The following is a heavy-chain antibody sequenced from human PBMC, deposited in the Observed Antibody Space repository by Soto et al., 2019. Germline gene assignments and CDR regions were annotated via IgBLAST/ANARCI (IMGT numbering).Heavy chain of an antibody. CDR2: IIPIFASS. CDR3: AKDVGFQQLLFVFET. V-gene: IGHV1-69*01. Sequence: QVQLVQSGAEVKQPGSSVRVSCKASGGTFSNFGFSWVRQAPGQGLEWMGGIIPIFASSNYAQKFQRRLTITADESTSTAYMDLSSLRSEDTAVYFCAKDVGFQQLLFVFETWGQGTLVTVSS. D-gene: IGHD6-13*01. CDR1: GGTFSNFG. J-gene: IGHJ5*02.